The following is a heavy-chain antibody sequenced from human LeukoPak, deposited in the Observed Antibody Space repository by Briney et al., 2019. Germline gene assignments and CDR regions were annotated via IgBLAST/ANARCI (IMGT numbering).Heavy chain of an antibody. D-gene: IGHD2-15*01. CDR3: ARGLIAGYCSGGSCQYYYYYGMDV. CDR1: GFTVSSNY. V-gene: IGHV3-66*02. Sequence: GGSLRLSCAASGFTVSSNYMSWVRQAPGKGLEWVSVIYSGGSTYYADSVKGRFTISRDNSKNTLYLQMNSTRAEDTAVYYCARGLIAGYCSGGSCQYYYYYGMDVWGQGTTVTVSS. CDR2: IYSGGST. J-gene: IGHJ6*02.